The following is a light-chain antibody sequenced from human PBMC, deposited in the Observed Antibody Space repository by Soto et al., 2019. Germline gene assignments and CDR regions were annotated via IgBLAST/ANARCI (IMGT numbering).Light chain of an antibody. CDR2: DSS. Sequence: DIVLTQSPATLSVSPGESATLSCRASQSVSRALAWYQHVPGQAPRLLSYDSSTRASGVPARFSGSGSGTRFTLTIISLQSEDFAVYYCQQYNSWPPRYTFGQGTKLQI. V-gene: IGKV3-15*01. CDR3: QQYNSWPPRYT. J-gene: IGKJ2*01. CDR1: QSVSRA.